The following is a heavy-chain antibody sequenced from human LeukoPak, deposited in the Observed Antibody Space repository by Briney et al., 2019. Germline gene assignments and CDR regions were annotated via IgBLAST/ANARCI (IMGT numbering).Heavy chain of an antibody. J-gene: IGHJ4*02. Sequence: GGSLRLSCAASGFTFSSYSMNWVRQAPGKGLEWASSIRGNAVTTYYADSVKGRFTIFRDNSKNMLYLQMNSLRVEDTAVYYCAKGHVAGTGYYYFDSWGQGTLVTVSS. D-gene: IGHD3-9*01. V-gene: IGHV3-23*01. CDR3: AKGHVAGTGYYYFDS. CDR1: GFTFSSYS. CDR2: IRGNAVTT.